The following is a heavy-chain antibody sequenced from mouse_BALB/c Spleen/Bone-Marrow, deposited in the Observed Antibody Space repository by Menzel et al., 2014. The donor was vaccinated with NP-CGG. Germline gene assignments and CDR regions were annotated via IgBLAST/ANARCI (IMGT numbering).Heavy chain of an antibody. Sequence: LQESGSELVRPGASVKLSCKASGYIFANYWMHWVKQRHGQGLEWIGNISPRSGSTNYDEKFKSKATLTADTSSATAYMYLNSLTSEDSAVYYCTRIFDYWGQGTILTVSS. CDR1: GYIFANYW. J-gene: IGHJ2*01. V-gene: IGHV1S22*01. CDR3: TRIFDY. CDR2: ISPRSGST.